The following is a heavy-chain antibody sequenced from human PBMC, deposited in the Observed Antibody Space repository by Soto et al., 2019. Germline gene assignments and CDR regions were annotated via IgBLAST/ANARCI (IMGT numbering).Heavy chain of an antibody. Sequence: KVSCKGSGYSFAGYWITWVRQKPGKGLEWMGRIDPSDSQTYYSPSFRGHVTISATKSITTVFLQWSSPRASDTAMYYCARQIYDSDTGPNFQYYFDSWGQGTPVTVSS. CDR3: ARQIYDSDTGPNFQYYFDS. CDR1: GYSFAGYW. CDR2: IDPSDSQT. D-gene: IGHD3-22*01. J-gene: IGHJ4*02. V-gene: IGHV5-10-1*01.